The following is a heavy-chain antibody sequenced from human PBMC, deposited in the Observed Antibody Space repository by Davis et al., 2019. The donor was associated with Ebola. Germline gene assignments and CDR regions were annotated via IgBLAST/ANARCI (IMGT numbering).Heavy chain of an antibody. J-gene: IGHJ5*02. Sequence: GESLKISCKGSGYSFTSYWIGWVRQMPGKGLEWMGIIYPGDSDTRYSPSFQGQVTISADKSISTAYLQWSSLKASDTAMYYCARRGYCSGGSCYSGEGRNWLDPWGQGTLVTVSS. CDR3: ARRGYCSGGSCYSGEGRNWLDP. CDR2: IYPGDSDT. V-gene: IGHV5-51*01. D-gene: IGHD2-15*01. CDR1: GYSFTSYW.